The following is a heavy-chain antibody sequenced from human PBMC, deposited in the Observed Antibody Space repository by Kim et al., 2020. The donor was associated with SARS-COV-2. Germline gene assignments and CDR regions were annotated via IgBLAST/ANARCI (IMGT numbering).Heavy chain of an antibody. CDR3: ATVSSGSYWGAFDI. D-gene: IGHD1-26*01. J-gene: IGHJ3*02. CDR1: GYTLTELS. V-gene: IGHV1-24*01. CDR2: FDPEDGET. Sequence: ASVKVSCKVSGYTLTELSMHWVRQAPGKGLEWMGGFDPEDGETIYAQKFQGRVTMTEDTSTDTAYMELSSLRSEDTAVYYCATVSSGSYWGAFDIWGQGTMVTVSS.